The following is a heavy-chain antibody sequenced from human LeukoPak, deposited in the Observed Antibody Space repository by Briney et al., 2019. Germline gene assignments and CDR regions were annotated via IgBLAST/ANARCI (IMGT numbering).Heavy chain of an antibody. V-gene: IGHV3-48*03. D-gene: IGHD6-6*01. Sequence: GGSLRLSCAASGFTFSSYAMSWVRQAPGKGLEWVSYISSSGSTIYYADSVKGRFTISRDNAKNSLYLQMNSLRAEDTAVYYCARDPYSSSRRFDYWGQGTLVTVSS. J-gene: IGHJ4*02. CDR2: ISSSGSTI. CDR1: GFTFSSYA. CDR3: ARDPYSSSRRFDY.